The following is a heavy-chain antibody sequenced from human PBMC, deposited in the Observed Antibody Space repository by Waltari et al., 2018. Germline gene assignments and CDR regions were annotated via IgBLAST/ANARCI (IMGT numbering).Heavy chain of an antibody. V-gene: IGHV1-3*01. CDR2: INAGNGNT. D-gene: IGHD2-15*01. J-gene: IGHJ4*02. CDR3: ARDRCSGGSCYFDY. Sequence: QVQLVQSGAEVKKPGASGKVSCKASGYTFTSYAMHWVRQAPGQRLEWMGWINAGNGNTKYSQKFQVRVTITRDTSASTAYMELSSLRSEDTAVYYCARDRCSGGSCYFDYWGQGTLVTVSS. CDR1: GYTFTSYA.